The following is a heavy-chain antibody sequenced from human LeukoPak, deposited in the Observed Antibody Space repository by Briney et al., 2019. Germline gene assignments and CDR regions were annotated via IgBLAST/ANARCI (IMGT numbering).Heavy chain of an antibody. D-gene: IGHD3-3*01. Sequence: KTSQTLSLTCTVSDGFISSGGHSWSWIRQPPGKGLEWIGYIYHSGSGSTYYNPSLKSRVTISIDKSKNQFSLKLNSVTAADTAVYYCARINDFWSGPTLDVWGQGTTVTVSS. CDR2: IYHSGSGST. V-gene: IGHV4-30-2*01. J-gene: IGHJ6*02. CDR3: ARINDFWSGPTLDV. CDR1: DGFISSGGHS.